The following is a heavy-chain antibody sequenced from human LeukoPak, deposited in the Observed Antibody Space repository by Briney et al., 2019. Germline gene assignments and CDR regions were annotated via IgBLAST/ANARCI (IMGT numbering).Heavy chain of an antibody. Sequence: GGSLRLSCAASGFTFSSYGMHWVRQAPGKGLEWVAFIRYDGSNQYYADSVKGRFTISRDNSKNTMYLQMNSLRPGDTAVYYCAPRNRGYWGQGTLVTVSS. V-gene: IGHV3-30*02. CDR3: APRNRGY. CDR2: IRYDGSNQ. D-gene: IGHD1-14*01. CDR1: GFTFSSYG. J-gene: IGHJ4*02.